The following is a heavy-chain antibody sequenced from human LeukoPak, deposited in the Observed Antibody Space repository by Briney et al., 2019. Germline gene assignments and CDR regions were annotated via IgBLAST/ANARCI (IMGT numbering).Heavy chain of an antibody. CDR3: ARDYYDSSGFGAFDI. V-gene: IGHV1-2*02. Sequence: GASVKVSCKASGYTFTAYYMHWVRQAPGQGLEWMGWINPNSGGTNYAQKFQGRVTMTRDTSISTAYMGLSRLRSDDTAVYYCARDYYDSSGFGAFDIWGQGTMVTVSS. CDR1: GYTFTAYY. J-gene: IGHJ3*02. CDR2: INPNSGGT. D-gene: IGHD3-22*01.